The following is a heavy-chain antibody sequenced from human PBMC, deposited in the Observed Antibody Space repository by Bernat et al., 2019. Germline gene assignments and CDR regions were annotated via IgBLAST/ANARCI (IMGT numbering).Heavy chain of an antibody. CDR1: GFTFDDYA. Sequence: EVQLVESGGGLVQPGRSLRLSCAASGFTFDDYAMYWVRQVPGKGLEWVSGISWNSVTITYADSVNCRFAISRDNAENYLYLQMNSLRAEDTAFYYCSKAVAAAVSDAFDIWGQGTMVTVSS. J-gene: IGHJ3*02. D-gene: IGHD6-13*01. CDR3: SKAVAAAVSDAFDI. V-gene: IGHV3-9*01. CDR2: ISWNSVTI.